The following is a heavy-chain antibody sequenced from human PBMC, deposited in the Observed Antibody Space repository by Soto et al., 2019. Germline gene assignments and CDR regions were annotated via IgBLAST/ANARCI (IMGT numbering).Heavy chain of an antibody. CDR1: GFTFSNYA. J-gene: IGHJ4*02. D-gene: IGHD6-6*01. V-gene: IGHV3-23*01. CDR3: ASGAVEMAR. CDR2: ISTSGGST. Sequence: EVQLLESGGGLVQPGGSLRLSCAASGFTFSNYAMSWVRQAPGKGLEWVSSISTSGGSTYFADSVKGRFTISRDNSKNTLYLQMNSLRAEDTAVDYCASGAVEMARWGQGTLVTVSS.